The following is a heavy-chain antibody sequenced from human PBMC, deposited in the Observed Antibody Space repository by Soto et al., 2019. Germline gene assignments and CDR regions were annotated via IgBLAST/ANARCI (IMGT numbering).Heavy chain of an antibody. CDR2: INPNSGGT. CDR1: GYTFTGYY. CDR3: ARGLLWFGESIFSWFDP. Sequence: ASVKVSCKASGYTFTGYYMHWVRQAPGQGPEWMGWINPNSGGTNYAQKFQGRVTMTRDTSISTAYMELSRLRSDDTAVYYCARGLLWFGESIFSWFDPWGQGTLVTVSS. J-gene: IGHJ5*02. D-gene: IGHD3-10*01. V-gene: IGHV1-2*02.